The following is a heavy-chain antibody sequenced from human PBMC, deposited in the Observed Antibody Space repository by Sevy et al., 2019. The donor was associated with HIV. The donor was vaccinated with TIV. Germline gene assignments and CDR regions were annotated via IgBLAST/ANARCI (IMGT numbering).Heavy chain of an antibody. CDR2: ISYDGSNK. CDR1: GFTFSSYG. J-gene: IGHJ6*02. V-gene: IGHV3-30*18. Sequence: GGSLILSCAASGFTFSSYGMHWVRQAPGKGLEWVAVISYDGSNKYYADSVKGRFTISRDNSKNTLYLQMNSLRAEDTAVYYCAKIPLLWFGDPIGGDYYYGMDVWGQGTTVTVSS. CDR3: AKIPLLWFGDPIGGDYYYGMDV. D-gene: IGHD3-10*01.